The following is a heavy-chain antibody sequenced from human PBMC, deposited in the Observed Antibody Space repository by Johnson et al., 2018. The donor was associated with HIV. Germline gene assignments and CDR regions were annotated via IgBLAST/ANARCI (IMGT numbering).Heavy chain of an antibody. CDR1: GFTFNSYA. Sequence: QVQLVESGGGVVQPGTSLRLSCVASGFTFNSYAMHWVRQAPGKGLEWVAVISYDGSNKYYADSVKGRFTISRDTSKNTLYLQMNSLRAEDTAVYYCARDGGIGSTREDAFDIWGQGTMVIVSS. J-gene: IGHJ3*02. CDR2: ISYDGSNK. V-gene: IGHV3-30*19. D-gene: IGHD2-2*01. CDR3: ARDGGIGSTREDAFDI.